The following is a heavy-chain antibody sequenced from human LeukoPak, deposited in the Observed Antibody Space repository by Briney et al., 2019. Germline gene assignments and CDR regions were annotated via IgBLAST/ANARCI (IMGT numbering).Heavy chain of an antibody. CDR3: ARDKPSGGIWSGYYFVRRAFDI. V-gene: IGHV1-24*01. CDR2: FDPEGGKT. CDR1: GYTLTELS. D-gene: IGHD3-3*01. Sequence: ASVKVSCKVSGYTLTELSMHWVPQAPGNGLEWMGGFDPEGGKTIYAQKFQGRVTMTEDTSTDTAYMELSSLRSEDTAVYYCARDKPSGGIWSGYYFVRRAFDIWGQGTMVTVSS. J-gene: IGHJ3*02.